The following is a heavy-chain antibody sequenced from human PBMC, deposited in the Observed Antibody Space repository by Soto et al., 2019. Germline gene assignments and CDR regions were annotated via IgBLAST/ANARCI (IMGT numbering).Heavy chain of an antibody. D-gene: IGHD3-22*01. CDR3: ARNDSGGLLDY. J-gene: IGHJ4*02. CDR1: GFTFSSYA. CDR2: MSGSGLST. V-gene: IGHV3-23*01. Sequence: EVQLLESGGALVQPGGSLRISCATSGFTFSSYAMNWVRQAQGKGLELVSAMSGSGLSTSYAASVKGRFTISRDNSKNTLYLHMNSLRAEDTAVYYCARNDSGGLLDYWGQGTLVNVSS.